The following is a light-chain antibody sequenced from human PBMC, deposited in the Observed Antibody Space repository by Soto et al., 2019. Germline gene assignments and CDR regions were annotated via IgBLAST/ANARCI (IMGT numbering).Light chain of an antibody. J-gene: IGLJ2*01. V-gene: IGLV4-69*01. CDR3: QTWDTGMV. CDR1: SGHSSYA. CDR2: LNSDGSH. Sequence: QSVLTQSPSASASLGASVKLTCTLSSGHSSYAIAWHQQQPDKGPRFLMKLNSDGSHSKGDGIPDRFSGSSSGAERYLTISSLQSEDEADYYCQTWDTGMVFGGGTKLTVL.